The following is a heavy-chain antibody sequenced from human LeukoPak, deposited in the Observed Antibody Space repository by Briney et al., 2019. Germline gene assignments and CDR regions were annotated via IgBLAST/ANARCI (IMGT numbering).Heavy chain of an antibody. Sequence: PGGSLGLSCAASGFTFSSYAMSWVRQAPGKGLEWVSAISGSGGSTYYADSVKGRFTISRDNSKNTLYLQMNSLRAEDTAVYYCAKESYIVVVVAATRSHFDYWGQGTLVTVSS. CDR1: GFTFSSYA. D-gene: IGHD2-15*01. J-gene: IGHJ4*02. CDR3: AKESYIVVVVAATRSHFDY. CDR2: ISGSGGST. V-gene: IGHV3-23*01.